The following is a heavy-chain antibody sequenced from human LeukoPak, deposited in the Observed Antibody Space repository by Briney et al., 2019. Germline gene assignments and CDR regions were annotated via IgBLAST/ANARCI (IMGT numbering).Heavy chain of an antibody. V-gene: IGHV3-21*01. D-gene: IGHD5-24*01. CDR3: AQLSTPLDY. CDR1: GFTFSSYS. J-gene: IGHJ4*02. CDR2: ISSSSSYI. Sequence: PGGSLRLSCAASGFTFSSYSMNWVRQAPGKGLEWVSSISSSSSYINYADSVRGRFTISRDNAKNTLYLQMNSLRAEDTAVYYCAQLSTPLDYWGQGTLVTVSS.